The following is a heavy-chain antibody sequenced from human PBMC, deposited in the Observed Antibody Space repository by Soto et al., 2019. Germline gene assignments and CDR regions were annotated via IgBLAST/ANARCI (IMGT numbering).Heavy chain of an antibody. CDR3: AKDSIWFGENYGMDV. D-gene: IGHD3-10*01. J-gene: IGHJ6*02. Sequence: GGSLRLSCAASGFTFSSYGMHWVRQAPGKGLEWVAVISYDGSNKYYADSVKGRFTISRDNSKNTLYLQMNSLRAEDTAVYYCAKDSIWFGENYGMDVWGQGTTVTVSS. CDR2: ISYDGSNK. V-gene: IGHV3-30*18. CDR1: GFTFSSYG.